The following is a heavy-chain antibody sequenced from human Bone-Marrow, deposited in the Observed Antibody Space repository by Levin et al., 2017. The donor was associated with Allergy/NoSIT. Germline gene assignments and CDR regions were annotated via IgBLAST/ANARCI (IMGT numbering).Heavy chain of an antibody. CDR2: INYNGKT. CDR3: ARRPANLNWFDP. J-gene: IGHJ5*02. CDR1: GFSITDTTYY. Sequence: PSETLSLTCTVSGFSITDTTYYWAWLRQTPGKGLECIGGINYNGKTYHNPSLMSRIYMSMDKSENQFSLRLSSVTAADTALYYCARRPANLNWFDPWGQGTLVTVPS. V-gene: IGHV4-39*01.